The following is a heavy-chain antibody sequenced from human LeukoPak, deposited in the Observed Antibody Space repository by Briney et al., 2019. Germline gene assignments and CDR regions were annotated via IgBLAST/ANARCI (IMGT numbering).Heavy chain of an antibody. D-gene: IGHD3-16*02. Sequence: SGPTLVNLTQTLTLTCTFSGFSLSTSGVGVGWIRQPPGKALEWLALIYWNDDKRYSPSLKSRLTITKDTSKNQMVLTMTNMDPVDTATYYCAHFFYDYVWGSYPYYFDYWGQGTLVTVSS. V-gene: IGHV2-5*01. CDR2: IYWNDDK. CDR3: AHFFYDYVWGSYPYYFDY. J-gene: IGHJ4*02. CDR1: GFSLSTSGVG.